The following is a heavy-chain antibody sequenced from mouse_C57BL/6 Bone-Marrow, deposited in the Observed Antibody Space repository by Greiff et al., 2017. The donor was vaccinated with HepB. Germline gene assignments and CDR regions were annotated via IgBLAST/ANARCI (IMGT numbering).Heavy chain of an antibody. CDR1: GFTFSDYY. CDR2: ISNGGGST. D-gene: IGHD1-1*01. J-gene: IGHJ4*01. V-gene: IGHV5-12*01. Sequence: EVMLVESGGGLVQPGGSLKLSCAASGFTFSDYYMYWVRQTPEKRLEWVAYISNGGGSTYYPDTVKGRFTISRDNAKNTLYLQMSRLKSEDTAMYYCARHYYGTHYAMDYWGQGTSVTVSS. CDR3: ARHYYGTHYAMDY.